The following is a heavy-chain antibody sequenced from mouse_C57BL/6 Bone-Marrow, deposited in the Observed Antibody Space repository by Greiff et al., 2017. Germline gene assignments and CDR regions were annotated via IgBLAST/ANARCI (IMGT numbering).Heavy chain of an antibody. CDR1: GFTFSSYT. D-gene: IGHD4-1*01. Sequence: EVQRVESGGGLVKPGGSLKLSCAASGFTFSSYTMSWVRQTPEKRLEWVATISGGGGNTYYPDSVKCRFTISRDTSKNTLYLLMSILRAEDAALYYCARRNCDFDYWGQGTTLTVSS. CDR2: ISGGGGNT. J-gene: IGHJ2*01. CDR3: ARRNCDFDY. V-gene: IGHV5-9*01.